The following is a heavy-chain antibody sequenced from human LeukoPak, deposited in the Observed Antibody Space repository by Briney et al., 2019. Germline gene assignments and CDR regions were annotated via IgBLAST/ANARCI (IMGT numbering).Heavy chain of an antibody. CDR1: GFMFHDYA. CDR2: ISGDGGST. D-gene: IGHD6-19*01. CDR3: ARESESSGWYDY. Sequence: GGSLRLSRAAPGFMFHDYAIHWVRQAPGKGLEWVSLISGDGGSTFYADSVKGRFTISRDNSKNSLYLQMNSLRSDDTALYYCARESESSGWYDYWGQGTLVTVSS. V-gene: IGHV3-43*02. J-gene: IGHJ4*02.